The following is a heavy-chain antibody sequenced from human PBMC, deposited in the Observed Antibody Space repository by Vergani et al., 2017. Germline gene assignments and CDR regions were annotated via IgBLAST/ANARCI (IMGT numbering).Heavy chain of an antibody. V-gene: IGHV4-30-4*08. D-gene: IGHD3-22*01. CDR2: IYYSGST. Sequence: QVQLQESGPGLVKPSQTLSLTCTVSGGSISSGDYYWSWIRQPPGKGLEWIGDIYYSGSTYYNPSLKRRVTISVDTSKNQFSLKLSSVTAADTAVYYCARWAGGITMIPSGGFDPWGQGTLVTVSS. CDR1: GGSISSGDYY. J-gene: IGHJ5*02. CDR3: ARWAGGITMIPSGGFDP.